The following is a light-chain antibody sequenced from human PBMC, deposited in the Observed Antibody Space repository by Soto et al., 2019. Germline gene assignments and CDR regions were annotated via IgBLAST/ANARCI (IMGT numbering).Light chain of an antibody. Sequence: EIVLTQSPGTLSLSPGERSTLSCMSSQSVSSRFLALYQQKPGQAPRLLMYGASSRATGIPDRFSGTGSGTDFTLTISRLEPEDFAVYYCQQYGSSPYTFGLGTKVDIK. CDR1: QSVSSRF. CDR2: GAS. J-gene: IGKJ2*01. V-gene: IGKV3-20*01. CDR3: QQYGSSPYT.